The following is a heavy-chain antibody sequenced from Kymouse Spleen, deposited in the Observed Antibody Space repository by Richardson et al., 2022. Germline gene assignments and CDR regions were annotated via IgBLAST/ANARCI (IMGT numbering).Heavy chain of an antibody. CDR2: TRNKANSYTT. CDR1: GFTFSDHY. J-gene: IGHJ6*02. D-gene: IGHD5-12*01. V-gene: IGHV3-72*01. CDR3: AREVVATRDYYGMDV. Sequence: EVQLVESGGGLVQPGGSLRLSCAASGFTFSDHYMDWVRQAPGKGLEWVGRTRNKANSYTTEYAASVKGRFTISRDDSKNSLYLQMNSLKTEDTAVYYCAREVVATRDYYGMDVWGQGTTVTVSS.